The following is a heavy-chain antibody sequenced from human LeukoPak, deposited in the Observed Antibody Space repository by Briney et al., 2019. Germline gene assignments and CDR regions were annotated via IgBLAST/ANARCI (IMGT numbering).Heavy chain of an antibody. J-gene: IGHJ6*04. V-gene: IGHV3-30*18. CDR2: ISNDGTKE. D-gene: IGHD6-13*01. CDR1: GFTFNRYA. Sequence: GRSPRLSCAASGFTFNRYAMHWVRQAPGKGLEWVAVISNDGTKEYSADSVKGRFTISRDNSKNTLYLTMDSLRAEDTAVYYCAKGEGGSSSWYDFYGYGMDVWGKGTTVTVSS. CDR3: AKGEGGSSSWYDFYGYGMDV.